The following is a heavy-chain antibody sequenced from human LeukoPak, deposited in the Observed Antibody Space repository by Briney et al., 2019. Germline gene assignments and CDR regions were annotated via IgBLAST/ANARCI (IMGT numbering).Heavy chain of an antibody. Sequence: GGSLRLSCAASGFTVSSNYMSWVRQAPGKGLEWVSVIYSGGSTYYADSVKGRFTISRDNSKNTLYLQMNSLRAEDTAVYYCAREGAPMYSPMDVWGQGTTVTVSS. J-gene: IGHJ6*02. V-gene: IGHV3-66*01. D-gene: IGHD2-21*01. CDR3: AREGAPMYSPMDV. CDR1: GFTVSSNY. CDR2: IYSGGST.